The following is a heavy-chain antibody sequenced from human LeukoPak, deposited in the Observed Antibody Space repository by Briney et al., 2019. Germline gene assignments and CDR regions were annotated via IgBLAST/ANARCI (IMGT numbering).Heavy chain of an antibody. CDR1: GFTFSSFA. J-gene: IGHJ4*02. CDR2: ISHGGDHI. Sequence: GGSLRLPCAASGFTFSSFAMSWVRQAPGKGLEWVSGISHGGDHIYYADSVKGRFTISRDNSEKTLYLQMNSLRPDDTAVYHCAKEMKSGGWPIDYWGQGVLVTVSS. V-gene: IGHV3-23*01. D-gene: IGHD2-15*01. CDR3: AKEMKSGGWPIDY.